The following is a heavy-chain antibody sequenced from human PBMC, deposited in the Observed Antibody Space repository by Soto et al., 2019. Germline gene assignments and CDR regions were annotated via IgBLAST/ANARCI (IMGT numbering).Heavy chain of an antibody. V-gene: IGHV3-74*01. Sequence: GGSLRLSCAASGFAFNTYWMHWVRQAPGKGLVWVSRINGDGSSTNYADSVKGRFTISRDNAKDTLYLQMNSLRGEDTAVYYCVRDRNWQLDDCWGQGTLVTVSS. CDR1: GFAFNTYW. J-gene: IGHJ4*02. CDR3: VRDRNWQLDDC. D-gene: IGHD1-1*01. CDR2: INGDGSST.